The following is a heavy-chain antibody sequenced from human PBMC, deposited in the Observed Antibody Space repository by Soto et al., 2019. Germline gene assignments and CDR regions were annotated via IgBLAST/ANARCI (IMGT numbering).Heavy chain of an antibody. CDR1: GFTFGNYC. D-gene: IGHD2-21*02. Sequence: GGSLRLSCVASGFTFGNYCMHWVRQAPDEGLEWVAGISFEGSNKVYGDSVKGRFTISRDNAKNKVYIQMNSPRAEDTAVYYCAKDLRMTAMVTPGFESWGPGTLVTVSS. CDR2: ISFEGSNK. J-gene: IGHJ4*02. CDR3: AKDLRMTAMVTPGFES. V-gene: IGHV3-30*18.